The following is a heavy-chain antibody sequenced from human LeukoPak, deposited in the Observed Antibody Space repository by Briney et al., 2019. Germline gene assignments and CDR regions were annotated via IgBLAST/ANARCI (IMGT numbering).Heavy chain of an antibody. CDR3: ATGIAVAGIPYYFDY. J-gene: IGHJ4*02. D-gene: IGHD6-19*01. V-gene: IGHV1-69-2*01. Sequence: GATVKISCKVSGYTFTDYYMHWVQQAPGKGLEWMGLVDPEDGETIYAEKFQGRVTITADTSADTAYMELSSLRSEDTAVYYCATGIAVAGIPYYFDYWGQGTLVTVSS. CDR2: VDPEDGET. CDR1: GYTFTDYY.